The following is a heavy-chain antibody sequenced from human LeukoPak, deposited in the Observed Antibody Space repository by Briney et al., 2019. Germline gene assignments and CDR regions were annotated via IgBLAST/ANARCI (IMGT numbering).Heavy chain of an antibody. CDR2: ISGSGGST. CDR3: AKARLPQYYFDY. CDR1: GFTFSSYA. D-gene: IGHD6-25*01. Sequence: PGGSLRLSCAASGFTFSSYAMSWVRQAPGKGLEWVSAISGSGGSTYYADSVKGRLTISRDNSKNTLYLQMNSLRAEDTAVYYCAKARLPQYYFDYWGQGTLVTVSS. J-gene: IGHJ4*02. V-gene: IGHV3-23*01.